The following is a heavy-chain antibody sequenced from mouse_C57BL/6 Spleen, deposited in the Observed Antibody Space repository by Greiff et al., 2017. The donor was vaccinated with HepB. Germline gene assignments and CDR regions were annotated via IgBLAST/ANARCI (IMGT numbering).Heavy chain of an antibody. CDR1: GFTFSDYG. D-gene: IGHD1-1*01. Sequence: EVKLVESGGGLVKPGGSLKLSCAASGFTFSDYGMHWVRQAPEKGLEWVAYISSGSSTIYYADTVKGRFTFSRDNAKNTLFLQMTSLRSEDTAMYYCARINYGSSYWYFDVWGTGTTVTVSS. CDR2: ISSGSSTI. J-gene: IGHJ1*03. CDR3: ARINYGSSYWYFDV. V-gene: IGHV5-17*01.